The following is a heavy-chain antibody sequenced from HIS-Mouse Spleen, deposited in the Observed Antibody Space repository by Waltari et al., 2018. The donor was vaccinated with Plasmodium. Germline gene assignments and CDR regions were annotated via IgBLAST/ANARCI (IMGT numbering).Heavy chain of an antibody. CDR2: IKQDGSEK. V-gene: IGHV3-7*01. J-gene: IGHJ2*01. Sequence: EVHLVESGGGLVQPGGSLRLPCAASAFPFSRQWMSWVRQGPGKGLGWVAKIKQDGSEKYYLDSVKGRFTISRDNAKNSLYLQMNSLRAEDTAVYYCASSWYWYFDLWGRGTLVTVSS. CDR3: ASSWYWYFDL. CDR1: AFPFSRQW. D-gene: IGHD6-13*01.